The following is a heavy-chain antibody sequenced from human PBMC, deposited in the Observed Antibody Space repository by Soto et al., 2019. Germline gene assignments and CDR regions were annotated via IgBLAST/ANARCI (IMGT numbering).Heavy chain of an antibody. V-gene: IGHV3-23*04. D-gene: IGHD3-16*01. CDR3: AKDRLAGGFDY. CDR2: VSATAGTT. J-gene: IGHJ4*02. CDR1: GFTFSNYA. Sequence: DVQLVDSGGGLVQPGGSLRLSCAASGFTFSNYAMSWVRQAPGKGLEWVSLVSATAGTTYYTDSVKGRFTISRDNSRXXXXXXXXXLRADDTAVYYCAKDRLAGGFDYWGQGTLVTVSS.